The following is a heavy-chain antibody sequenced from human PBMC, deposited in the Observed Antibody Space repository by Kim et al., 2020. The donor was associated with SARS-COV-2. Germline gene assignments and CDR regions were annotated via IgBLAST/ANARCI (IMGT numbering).Heavy chain of an antibody. CDR2: ISGRGDRT. V-gene: IGHV3-23*01. D-gene: IGHD5-18*01. Sequence: GGSLRLSCAASGFTFSSYAMSWVRQAPGKGLEWVSSISGRGDRTFNADSVKGRFSISRDNSRNTLYLQLKSLSAEDTAAYYCARLRAKQAMAWFDPWGQG. J-gene: IGHJ5*02. CDR1: GFTFSSYA. CDR3: ARLRAKQAMAWFDP.